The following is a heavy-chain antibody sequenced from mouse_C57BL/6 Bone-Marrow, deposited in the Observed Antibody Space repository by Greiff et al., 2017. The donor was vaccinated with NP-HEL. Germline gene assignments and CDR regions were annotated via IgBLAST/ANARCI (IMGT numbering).Heavy chain of an antibody. V-gene: IGHV1-81*01. D-gene: IGHD2-3*01. J-gene: IGHJ2*01. Sequence: VQLQQSGAELARPGASVKLSCKASGYTFTSYGISWVKQRPGQGLEWIGEIYPRSGNTYYNEKFKGKATLTADKSSSTAYMELSSLTSEDSAVYFCARSGYDGYFDYWGQGTTLTVSS. CDR3: ARSGYDGYFDY. CDR2: IYPRSGNT. CDR1: GYTFTSYG.